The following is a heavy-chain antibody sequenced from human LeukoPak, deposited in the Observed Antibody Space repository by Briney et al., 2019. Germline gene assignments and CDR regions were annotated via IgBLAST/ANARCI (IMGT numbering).Heavy chain of an antibody. CDR3: ARVRDYGDYGPHFDY. Sequence: GGSLRLSCAASGFTFSSYEMNWVRQAPGKGLEWVSYISSSGSTIYYADSVKGRFTISRDNAKNSLYLQMNSLRAEDTAVYYCARVRDYGDYGPHFDYWGQGTLVTVSS. V-gene: IGHV3-48*03. CDR1: GFTFSSYE. CDR2: ISSSGSTI. D-gene: IGHD4-17*01. J-gene: IGHJ4*02.